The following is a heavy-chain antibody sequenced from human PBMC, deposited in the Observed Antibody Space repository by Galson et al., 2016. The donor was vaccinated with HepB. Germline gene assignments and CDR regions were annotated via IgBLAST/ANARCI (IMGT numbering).Heavy chain of an antibody. CDR1: GFTFSSYA. CDR3: VREVYGGALDY. Sequence: SLRLSCAASGFTFSSYAMVWVRQAPGKGLEWVSVFYSSGKTAHADSVEGRFTVSRDTSKNMLYLQMNSLRAEDTAIYYCVREVYGGALDYWGQGTLVSVSS. CDR2: FYSSGKT. D-gene: IGHD4-23*01. J-gene: IGHJ4*02. V-gene: IGHV3-23*03.